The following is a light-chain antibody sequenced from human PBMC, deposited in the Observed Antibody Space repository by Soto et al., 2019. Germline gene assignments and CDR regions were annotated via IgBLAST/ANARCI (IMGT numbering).Light chain of an antibody. Sequence: DIQMTQSPSSLSASVGDRVTITCRASQDISNYLAWYQQKPGEVPKLLIYGASTLQSGVPSRFSGSRSGTDFTLTISSLQTEDVATYYGQNYNRAPWTFGQGTKVETK. J-gene: IGKJ1*01. CDR2: GAS. V-gene: IGKV1-27*01. CDR3: QNYNRAPWT. CDR1: QDISNY.